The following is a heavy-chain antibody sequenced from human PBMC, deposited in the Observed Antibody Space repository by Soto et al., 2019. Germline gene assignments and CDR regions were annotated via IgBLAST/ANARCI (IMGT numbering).Heavy chain of an antibody. CDR2: IYYSGST. CDR3: ARIGAYCSGSCYSWFDP. D-gene: IGHD2-21*01. V-gene: IGHV4-30-4*01. CDR1: GGSISSGDYY. Sequence: KPSETLSLTCTVSGGSISSGDYYWSWIRQPPGKGLEWIGYIYYSGSTDYNPALKSRLTISVDTSKNQFSLKLSSVTAAVTAVYFCARIGAYCSGSCYSWFDPWGQGTLVTVSS. J-gene: IGHJ5*02.